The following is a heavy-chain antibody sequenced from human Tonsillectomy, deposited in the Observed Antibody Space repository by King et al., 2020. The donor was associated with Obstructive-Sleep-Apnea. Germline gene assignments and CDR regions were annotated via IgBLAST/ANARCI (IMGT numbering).Heavy chain of an antibody. CDR1: GFTFSSYG. J-gene: IGHJ6*02. CDR3: AKNEPYSSRWYSSLNYYYYGMDV. CDR2: VRYDGSNK. V-gene: IGHV3-30*02. Sequence: VQLVESGGGVVQPGRSLRLSCAASGFTFSSYGMHWVRQAPGKGLEWVAFVRYDGSNKNYADSVKGRSTISRDNSNTTLYMQMNSLRAVATAVYYCAKNEPYSSRWYSSLNYYYYGMDVWGQGTTVTVSS. D-gene: IGHD6-13*01.